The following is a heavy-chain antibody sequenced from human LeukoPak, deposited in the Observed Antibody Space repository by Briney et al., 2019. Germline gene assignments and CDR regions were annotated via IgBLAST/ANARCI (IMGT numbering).Heavy chain of an antibody. CDR2: INPNSGGT. V-gene: IGHV1-2*04. CDR3: ARDPERAARPFDY. CDR1: GYTFTGYY. J-gene: IGHJ4*02. D-gene: IGHD6-6*01. Sequence: ASVKVSCKASGYTFTGYYMHWVRQAPGQGLEWMGWINPNSGGTNYAQKFQGWVTMTRDTSISTAYMELSRLRSDDTAVYYCARDPERAARPFDYWGQGTLVTVSS.